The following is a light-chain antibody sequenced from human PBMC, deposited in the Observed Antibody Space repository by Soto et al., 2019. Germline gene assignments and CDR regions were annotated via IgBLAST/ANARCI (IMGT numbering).Light chain of an antibody. V-gene: IGLV1-44*01. CDR1: SSNIGTNF. Sequence: QSVLTQPPSASGTPGQRVTISCSGSSSNIGTNFVSWYQHLPGAAPKLLIYSDNQRPSGVPDRFAGSKSGTSASLAISGLRSEDEADYYCATWDDSLNGVVFGGGTKLTVL. J-gene: IGLJ2*01. CDR2: SDN. CDR3: ATWDDSLNGVV.